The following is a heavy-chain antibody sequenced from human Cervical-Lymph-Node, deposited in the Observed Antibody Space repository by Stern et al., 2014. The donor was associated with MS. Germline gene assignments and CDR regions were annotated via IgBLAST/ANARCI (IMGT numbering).Heavy chain of an antibody. J-gene: IGHJ4*02. D-gene: IGHD5-24*01. Sequence: QLQLQESGPGLVKPSETLSLTCTVSGYSISSGYYWGWIRQPPGKGLEWIGSIYHSGSTYYNPSLKSRVTISVDTSKNQFSLKRGSVTAADTAVYYCARVEMATITCWGQGTLVTVSS. V-gene: IGHV4-38-2*02. CDR1: GYSISSGYY. CDR2: IYHSGST. CDR3: ARVEMATITC.